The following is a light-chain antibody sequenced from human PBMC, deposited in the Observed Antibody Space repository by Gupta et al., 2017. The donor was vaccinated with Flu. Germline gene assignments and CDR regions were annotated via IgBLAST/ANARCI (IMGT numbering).Light chain of an antibody. V-gene: IGLV7-43*01. CDR3: LLYYRGAPNWV. J-gene: IGLJ3*02. CDR2: STS. CDR1: TGAVTGGYH. Sequence: TGAVTGGYHPYWFQQKPGQAPRALIYSTSNKHSWTPARFSGSLRGGKAALTLSGVQPEDEAEYYCLLYYRGAPNWVFGGGTKLTVL.